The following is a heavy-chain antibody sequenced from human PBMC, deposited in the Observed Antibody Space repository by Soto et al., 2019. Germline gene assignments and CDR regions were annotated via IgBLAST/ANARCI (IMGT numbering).Heavy chain of an antibody. CDR1: GYSFTSYW. CDR3: ARLYSGGYSGFDPGLDY. J-gene: IGHJ4*02. D-gene: IGHD5-12*01. CDR2: IYPGDSDT. V-gene: IGHV5-51*01. Sequence: GESLKISCKGSGYSFTSYWIGWVRQMPGKGLGWMGIIYPGDSDTRDSPSFQGQVTISADKSISTAYLQWSSLKASDTAMYYCARLYSGGYSGFDPGLDYWGQGTLVTVSS.